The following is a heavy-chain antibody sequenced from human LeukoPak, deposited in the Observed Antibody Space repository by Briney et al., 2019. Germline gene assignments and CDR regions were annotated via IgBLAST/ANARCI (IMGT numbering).Heavy chain of an antibody. CDR1: GGSISSGGYS. CDR2: IYHSGST. J-gene: IGHJ3*02. CDR3: ARSHLGYCSGGSCYWDAFDI. Sequence: SQTLSLTCAVSGGSISSGGYSWSWTRQPPGKGLEWIGYIYHSGSTYYNPSLKRRVTISVDRSKNQFSLKLSSVTAADTAVYYCARSHLGYCSGGSCYWDAFDIWGQGTMVTVSS. D-gene: IGHD2-15*01. V-gene: IGHV4-30-2*01.